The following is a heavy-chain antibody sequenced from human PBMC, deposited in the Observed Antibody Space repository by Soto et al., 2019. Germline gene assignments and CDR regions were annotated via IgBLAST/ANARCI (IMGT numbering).Heavy chain of an antibody. CDR1: GGSISNSDYF. D-gene: IGHD1-1*01. V-gene: IGHV4-39*01. J-gene: IGHJ4*02. CDR3: ASQLESTTYFDY. CDR2: ISHKGSP. Sequence: LQLQESGPGLVKPSETLSLTCTVSGGSISNSDYFWAWMRQPPGKGLEWVGTISHKGSPRYNPSLKARVTFSVDTSKIQFSLRLPSVTAADTAVFYCASQLESTTYFDYWGREPWSPSPQ.